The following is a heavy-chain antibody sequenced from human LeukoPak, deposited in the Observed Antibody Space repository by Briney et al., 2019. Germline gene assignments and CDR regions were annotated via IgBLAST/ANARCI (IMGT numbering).Heavy chain of an antibody. CDR3: AREEEQQLSEGLFDY. Sequence: GGSLRLSCAASGFTFSDYYMSWIRQAPGKGLEWVSYISSSSSYTNYADSVKGRFTISRDNAKNSLYLQMNSLRAEDTAVYYCAREEEQQLSEGLFDYWGQGTLVTVSS. V-gene: IGHV3-11*06. CDR2: ISSSSSYT. D-gene: IGHD6-13*01. J-gene: IGHJ4*02. CDR1: GFTFSDYY.